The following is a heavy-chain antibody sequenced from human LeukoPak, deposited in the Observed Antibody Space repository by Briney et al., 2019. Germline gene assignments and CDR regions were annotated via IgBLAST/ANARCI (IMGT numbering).Heavy chain of an antibody. J-gene: IGHJ4*02. V-gene: IGHV3-23*01. CDR2: IRGSGGST. CDR1: GFTFSSYA. Sequence: PGGSLRLSCAASGFTFSSYAMSWVRQAPGKGLEWVSVIRGSGGSTYYADSVKGRVTISRDNSKNTLYLQMKSLRAEDTAVYYCARDPDYYDSSGYYHDPPDYWGQGTLVTVSS. D-gene: IGHD3-22*01. CDR3: ARDPDYYDSSGYYHDPPDY.